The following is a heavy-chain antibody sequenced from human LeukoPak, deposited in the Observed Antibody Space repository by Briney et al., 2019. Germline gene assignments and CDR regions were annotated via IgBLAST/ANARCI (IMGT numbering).Heavy chain of an antibody. V-gene: IGHV4-59*01. CDR1: GGSISSYY. CDR2: IYYSGST. Sequence: PSETLSLTCTVSGGSISSYYWSWIRRPPGKGLEWIGYIYYSGSTNYNPSLKSRVTISVDTSKNQFSLKLSSVAAADTAVYYCARDYYDSSGYSLHDAFDIWGQGTMVTVSS. D-gene: IGHD3-22*01. J-gene: IGHJ3*02. CDR3: ARDYYDSSGYSLHDAFDI.